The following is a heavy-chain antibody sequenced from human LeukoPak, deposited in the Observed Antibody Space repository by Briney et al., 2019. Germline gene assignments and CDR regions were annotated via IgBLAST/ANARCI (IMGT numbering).Heavy chain of an antibody. CDR1: GFSFSTSS. V-gene: IGHV3-7*03. CDR3: AKDSGIAAAGKFDP. Sequence: GGSLRLSCAASGFSFSTSSMTWVRQAPGKGLEWVANINKDGSEKYSVDSVKGRFTISRDNVKNSLYLQMNSLRAEDTALYYCAKDSGIAAAGKFDPWGQGTLVTVSS. J-gene: IGHJ5*02. D-gene: IGHD6-13*01. CDR2: INKDGSEK.